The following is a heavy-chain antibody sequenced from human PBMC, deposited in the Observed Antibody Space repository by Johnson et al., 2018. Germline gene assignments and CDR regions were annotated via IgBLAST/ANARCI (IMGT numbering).Heavy chain of an antibody. V-gene: IGHV3-64*01. Sequence: VQLVETGGGLVQPGGSLRLSCAASGFTFSSYAMHWVRQAPGKGLEYVSALSSNGGSTYYANSVRGRFTISRDNSKNTLYLQRGSLRAEEMAVYYFARDGSYSYGYYMDVWGKGTTVTVSS. J-gene: IGHJ6*03. D-gene: IGHD1-26*01. CDR1: GFTFSSYA. CDR2: LSSNGGST. CDR3: ARDGSYSYGYYMDV.